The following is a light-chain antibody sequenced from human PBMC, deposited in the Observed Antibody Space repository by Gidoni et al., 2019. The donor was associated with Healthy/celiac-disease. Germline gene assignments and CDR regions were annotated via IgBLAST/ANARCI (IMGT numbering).Light chain of an antibody. V-gene: IGLV2-23*02. J-gene: IGLJ3*02. CDR3: CSYAGSSV. CDR2: EVS. CDR1: SSDVGSYNL. Sequence: SALPQPAPASASPAQSITIPCTGTSSDVGSYNLVSWYQQHPGQAPKLMIYEVSNRPSGVSNRFSGSKSGNTASLTISGLQAEDEADYFCCSYAGSSVFGGGTKLTVL.